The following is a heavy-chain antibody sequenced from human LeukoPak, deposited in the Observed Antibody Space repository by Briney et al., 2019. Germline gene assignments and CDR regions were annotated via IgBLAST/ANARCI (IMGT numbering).Heavy chain of an antibody. D-gene: IGHD4-17*01. Sequence: PSETLSLTCAVSGDSFSSHYWTWIRQSPGTGLEWIGYISHIKRTNYNPSLKRRVTISIDTSKNQFSLKLRSVTAADTAVYYCARDLVTVTKGFDIWGQGTMVSVSS. CDR1: GDSFSSHY. J-gene: IGHJ3*02. CDR2: ISHIKRT. CDR3: ARDLVTVTKGFDI. V-gene: IGHV4-59*11.